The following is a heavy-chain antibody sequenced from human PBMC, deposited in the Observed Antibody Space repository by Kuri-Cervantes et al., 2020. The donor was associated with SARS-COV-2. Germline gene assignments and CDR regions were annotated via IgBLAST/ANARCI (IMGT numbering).Heavy chain of an antibody. V-gene: IGHV3-21*01. J-gene: IGHJ6*03. CDR2: ISGSGSYI. D-gene: IGHD2-21*01. Sequence: GESLKISCAASGFSLSRYTMNWVRQAPGKALEWVSSISGSGSYIYYADSVKGRFTISKESGESSLYLHMNSLRGDDTAVYYCARVAGEGPIYYYYMDVWGKGTTVTVSS. CDR1: GFSLSRYT. CDR3: ARVAGEGPIYYYYMDV.